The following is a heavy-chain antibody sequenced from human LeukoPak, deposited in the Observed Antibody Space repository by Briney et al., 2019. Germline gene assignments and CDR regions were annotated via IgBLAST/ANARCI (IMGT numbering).Heavy chain of an antibody. CDR1: GFIFSKYD. J-gene: IGHJ6*02. Sequence: QPGGSLRLSCAASGFIFSKYDMHWVRQATGKGLEWVSTIGTAGDTFYPGSVKDRFIISRENTKNSVYLQMNSLRAGDTAVYYCVRDGGRATMDVWGQGTTVTVSS. V-gene: IGHV3-13*01. CDR2: IGTAGDT. CDR3: VRDGGRATMDV. D-gene: IGHD2-15*01.